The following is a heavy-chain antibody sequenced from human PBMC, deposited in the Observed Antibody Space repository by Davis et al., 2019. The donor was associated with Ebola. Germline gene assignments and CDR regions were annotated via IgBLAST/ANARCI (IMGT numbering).Heavy chain of an antibody. D-gene: IGHD5-24*01. CDR1: GFTVNSNY. CDR2: LQSGGSP. V-gene: IGHV3-53*01. J-gene: IGHJ4*02. Sequence: GGSLRLSCAASGFTVNSNYMIWVRQSPGKGLEWVSVLQSGGSPYYAGSVKGRFTVSRDNSKNTVYLQMNNLRAEDTAVYYCARGDGYNYFDSWGQGSLVTVSS. CDR3: ARGDGYNYFDS.